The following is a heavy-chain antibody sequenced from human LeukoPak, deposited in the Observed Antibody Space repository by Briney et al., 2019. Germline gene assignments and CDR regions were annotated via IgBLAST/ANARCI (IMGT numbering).Heavy chain of an antibody. CDR1: GFTFDDYG. Sequence: GGSLRLSCAASGFTFDDYGMSWVRQAPGKGLEWVSAISGSGGSTYYADSVKGRFTISRDNAKNSLYLQMNSLRAEDMALYYCAKGDTAMVPCYMDVWGKGTTVTVSS. V-gene: IGHV3-20*04. J-gene: IGHJ6*03. CDR3: AKGDTAMVPCYMDV. D-gene: IGHD5-18*01. CDR2: ISGSGGST.